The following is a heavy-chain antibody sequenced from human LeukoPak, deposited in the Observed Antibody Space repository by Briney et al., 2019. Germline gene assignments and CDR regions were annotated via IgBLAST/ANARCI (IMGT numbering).Heavy chain of an antibody. J-gene: IGHJ5*02. Sequence: GGSLRLSCAASGFTFSSYSMNWVRQAPGKGLEWVSSISSSSSYIYYADSVKGRFTISRDNAKNSLYLQMNSLRAEDTALYYCAKEQRGYSGYMVGSCFDPWGQGTLVTVSS. D-gene: IGHD5-12*01. CDR1: GFTFSSYS. V-gene: IGHV3-21*04. CDR2: ISSSSSYI. CDR3: AKEQRGYSGYMVGSCFDP.